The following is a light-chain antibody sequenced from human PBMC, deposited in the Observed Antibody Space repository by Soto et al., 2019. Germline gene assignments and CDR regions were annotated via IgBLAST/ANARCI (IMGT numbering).Light chain of an antibody. Sequence: EIVMTQSPATLSVSPGERATLSCRASQSISSNLAWYQQKPGQAPRLLMFRTSSRATGFPARFSGGGSGTDFTLTISRLEPEDFAVYYCQQFSSYPLTFGGGTRWIS. CDR2: RTS. J-gene: IGKJ4*01. CDR1: QSISSN. V-gene: IGKV3-15*01. CDR3: QQFSSYPLT.